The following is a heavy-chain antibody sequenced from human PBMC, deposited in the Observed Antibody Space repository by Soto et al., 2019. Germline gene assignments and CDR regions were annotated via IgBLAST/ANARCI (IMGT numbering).Heavy chain of an antibody. CDR3: AKGGSYSVYYYMDL. J-gene: IGHJ6*03. D-gene: IGHD3-10*01. V-gene: IGHV3-9*01. CDR1: GFTFDDYA. CDR2: INWNSDNI. Sequence: PGGSLRLSCAASGFTFDDYAMHWVRQAPGKGLEWVSGINWNSDNIGYTESVKGRFTISRDNAKNSLYLQMNSLRAEDTALYYCAKGGSYSVYYYMDLWGKGTTVTVSS.